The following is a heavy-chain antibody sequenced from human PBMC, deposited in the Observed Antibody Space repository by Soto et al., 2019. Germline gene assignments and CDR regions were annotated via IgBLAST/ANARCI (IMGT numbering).Heavy chain of an antibody. CDR2: IYWDGDE. Sequence: QITLKESGPTLVKPTQPLTLTCTFSGFSLSTSGVGVGWIRQPPGKALEWLALIYWDGDERYSPSLKSRLTITKDTYKNQVVLTMTTMDPVDTATYYCAHRLGCSRGSCYSGNRPFDYWGQGTLVTVSP. J-gene: IGHJ4*02. D-gene: IGHD2-15*01. CDR3: AHRLGCSRGSCYSGNRPFDY. CDR1: GFSLSTSGVG. V-gene: IGHV2-5*02.